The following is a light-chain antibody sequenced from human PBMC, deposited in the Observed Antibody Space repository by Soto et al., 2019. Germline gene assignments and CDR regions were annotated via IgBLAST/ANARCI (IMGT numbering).Light chain of an antibody. CDR2: SNN. CDR3: AAWDASLGGPV. CDR1: SSNIGSNT. V-gene: IGLV1-44*01. J-gene: IGLJ2*01. Sequence: QSVLTQPPSASGTPGQRVTISCSGSSSNIGSNTVNWYQQLPGTAPKLLIYSNNQRPSGVPDRFSGSKSGTSASVAISGLQSEDEADYYCAAWDASLGGPVFGGGTKLTVL.